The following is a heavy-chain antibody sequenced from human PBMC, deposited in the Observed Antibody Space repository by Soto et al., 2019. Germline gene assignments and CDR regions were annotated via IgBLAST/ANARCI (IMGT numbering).Heavy chain of an antibody. J-gene: IGHJ6*02. CDR3: ARQRCSGGSCYYYYGMDV. Sequence: GESLKISCKGSGYSFTSYWIGWVRQMPGKGLEWMGIIYPGDSDTRYSPSFQGQVTISADKSISTAYLQWSSLKASDTAMYYCARQRCSGGSCYYYYGMDVWGQGTTVTVSS. D-gene: IGHD2-15*01. CDR2: IYPGDSDT. CDR1: GYSFTSYW. V-gene: IGHV5-51*01.